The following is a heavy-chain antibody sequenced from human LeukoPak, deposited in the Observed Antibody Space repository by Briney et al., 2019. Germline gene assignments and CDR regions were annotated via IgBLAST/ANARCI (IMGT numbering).Heavy chain of an antibody. CDR1: GYTFTTYW. J-gene: IGHJ4*02. V-gene: IGHV1-2*02. CDR2: TNPTSGGT. Sequence: ASVKVSCKASGYTFTTYWIHWVRQAPGQGLEWMGWTNPTSGGTNYAQKFQGRVTMTRDTSISTAYMELNRLRSDDTAVFYCARDLGGSCYFDYWGQGTLVTVSS. CDR3: ARDLGGSCYFDY. D-gene: IGHD6-13*01.